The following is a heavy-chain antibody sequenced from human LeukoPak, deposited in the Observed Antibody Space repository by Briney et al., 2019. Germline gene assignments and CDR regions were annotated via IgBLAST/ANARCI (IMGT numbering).Heavy chain of an antibody. V-gene: IGHV3-9*02. J-gene: IGHJ4*02. CDR2: ISWNSGSI. Sequence: GGSLRLSCAASGFTSDDYAMHWVRQAPGKGLEWVSGISWNSGSIGYADSVKGRFTISRDNSKNTLYLQMNSLRTEDTAMYYCARPSLPVYWGQGTLVTVSS. CDR3: ARPSLPVY. CDR1: GFTSDDYA.